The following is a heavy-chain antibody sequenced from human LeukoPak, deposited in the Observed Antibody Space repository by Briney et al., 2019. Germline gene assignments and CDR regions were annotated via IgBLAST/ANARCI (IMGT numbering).Heavy chain of an antibody. CDR2: IYYSGST. D-gene: IGHD1/OR15-1a*01. Sequence: SETLSLTCTVSGGSISSGDYYWSWIRQPPGKGLEWIGYIYYSGSTYYNPSLKSRVTISVDTSKNQFSLKLSSVTAADTAVYYCARFLGEHDAFDIWGQGTMVTVSS. CDR3: ARFLGEHDAFDI. CDR1: GGSISSGDYY. V-gene: IGHV4-30-4*01. J-gene: IGHJ3*02.